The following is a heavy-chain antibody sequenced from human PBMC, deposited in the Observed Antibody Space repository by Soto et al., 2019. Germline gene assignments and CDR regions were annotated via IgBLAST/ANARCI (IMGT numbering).Heavy chain of an antibody. CDR1: GGTFSSCA. V-gene: IGHV1-69*13. D-gene: IGHD6-19*01. J-gene: IGHJ6*02. Sequence: SVKVSCKASGGTFSSCAISWVRQAPGQGLEWMGGIIPIFGTANYAQKFQGRVTITADESTSTAYMELSSLRSEDTAVYYCARDAWGSGWHEGYYYGMDVWGQGTTVTVSS. CDR2: IIPIFGTA. CDR3: ARDAWGSGWHEGYYYGMDV.